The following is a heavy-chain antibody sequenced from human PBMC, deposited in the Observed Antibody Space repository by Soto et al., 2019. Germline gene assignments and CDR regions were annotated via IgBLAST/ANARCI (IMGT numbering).Heavy chain of an antibody. Sequence: EVQLVESGGGLVKPGGSLRLSCAASGFTFSIYTMNWVRQAPGKGLEWVSSFSGSSTYIYYADSLKGQFTISRDNAKNSLYLQMNTLRAEDTAVYYCARGKGDDYGFDYWGQGTLVTVSS. V-gene: IGHV3-21*01. D-gene: IGHD4-17*01. CDR2: FSGSSTYI. J-gene: IGHJ4*02. CDR3: ARGKGDDYGFDY. CDR1: GFTFSIYT.